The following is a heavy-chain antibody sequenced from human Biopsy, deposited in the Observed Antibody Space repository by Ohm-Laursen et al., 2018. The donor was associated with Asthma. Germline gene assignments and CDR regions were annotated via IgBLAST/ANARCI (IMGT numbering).Heavy chain of an antibody. CDR3: VKDHSAGYYYFDD. D-gene: IGHD2-21*01. CDR2: FATDGSNK. CDR1: GSTFSSYS. Sequence: SLRLSCTASGSTFSSYSMHWFRQAPGRGPEYVLFFATDGSNKFYADSVKGRFTVSRDNSKHTLYLHMTGLRADDTGVYYCVKDHSAGYYYFDDWGQGAQVTVSS. J-gene: IGHJ4*02. V-gene: IGHV3-64D*08.